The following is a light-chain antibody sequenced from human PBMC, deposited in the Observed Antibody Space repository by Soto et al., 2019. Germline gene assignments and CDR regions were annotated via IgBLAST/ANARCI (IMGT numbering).Light chain of an antibody. CDR2: DNN. CDR3: AAWDDSLNGYV. CDR1: SSNIGNNY. V-gene: IGLV1-51*01. J-gene: IGLJ1*01. Sequence: ADPLQKDTISCSGRSSNIGNNYVSWYQQLPGTAPKLLIYDNNKRPSGIPDRFSGSKSGTSASLAISGLQSEDEADYYCAAWDDSLNGYVFGTGTKVNVL.